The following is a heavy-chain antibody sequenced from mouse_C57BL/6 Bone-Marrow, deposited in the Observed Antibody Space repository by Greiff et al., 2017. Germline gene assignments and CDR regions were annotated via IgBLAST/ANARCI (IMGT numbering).Heavy chain of an antibody. CDR2: IHPNSGST. J-gene: IGHJ2*01. CDR3: AREDSNTSLYCNY. V-gene: IGHV1-64*01. CDR1: GYTFTSYW. D-gene: IGHD2-5*01. Sequence: QVQLQQPGAELVKPGASVKLSCKASGYTFTSYWMHWVKQRPGQGLEWIGMIHPNSGSTNYNAKFKSKATLTVDKSSSTAYLQLSSLTSEDSAVYYCAREDSNTSLYCNYWGQGTTITVSS.